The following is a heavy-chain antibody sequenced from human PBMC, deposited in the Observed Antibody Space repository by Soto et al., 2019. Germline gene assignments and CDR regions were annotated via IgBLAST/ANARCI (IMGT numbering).Heavy chain of an antibody. CDR1: GFTFRNYA. D-gene: IGHD3-16*01. CDR2: ISYDGYNK. Sequence: ESGGGVVQPGRSLTLSCAASGFTFRNYAMHWVRQAPGKGLEWGATISYDGYNKYYTDSVKGPFTISSDNSKNTLYLQMTSLIPEDTAVYYWARPWGKLSTYSYGMDTGGQGTTVTVSS. V-gene: IGHV3-30-3*01. CDR3: ARPWGKLSTYSYGMDT. J-gene: IGHJ6*02.